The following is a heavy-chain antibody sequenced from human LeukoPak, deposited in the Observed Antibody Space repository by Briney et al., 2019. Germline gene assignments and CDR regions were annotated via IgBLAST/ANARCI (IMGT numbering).Heavy chain of an antibody. CDR1: GFTFSDYY. CDR3: ASPMTFALRRVAGIDAFDI. D-gene: IGHD3-10*01. CDR2: ISSGSSTI. Sequence: GGSLRLSCVASGFTFSDYYMTWIRQAPGKGLEGISYISSGSSTIFYADSVKGRFTISRDNAKNSVYLQMNSLSDEDTAVYYCASPMTFALRRVAGIDAFDIWGQGTMVTVSA. J-gene: IGHJ3*02. V-gene: IGHV3-11*01.